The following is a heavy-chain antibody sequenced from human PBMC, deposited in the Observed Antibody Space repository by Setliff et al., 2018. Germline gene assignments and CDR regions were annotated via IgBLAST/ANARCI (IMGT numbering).Heavy chain of an antibody. J-gene: IGHJ4*02. D-gene: IGHD3-16*01. CDR3: AIAAARAEYSDTSAYLPFDF. CDR2: VYHSGSS. Sequence: PSETLSLTCTVSGYPISRGFYWGWIRQSPGKGLEWIGSVYHSGSSYQNPSLRSRIAVSVDTSKNQFSLRLNSVTAADTAVYFCAIAAARAEYSDTSAYLPFDFWGLGTLVTVSS. CDR1: GYPISRGFY. V-gene: IGHV4-38-2*02.